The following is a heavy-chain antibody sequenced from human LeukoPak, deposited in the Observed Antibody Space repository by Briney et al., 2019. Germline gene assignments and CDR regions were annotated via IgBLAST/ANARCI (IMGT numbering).Heavy chain of an antibody. CDR2: IYQSGST. V-gene: IGHV4-38-2*02. CDR1: GYSISSAYY. Sequence: SETLSLTCTVSGYSISSAYYWGWIRQPPGKGLEWIGRIYQSGSTYYNPSLKSRVTISVDTSKNQFSLKLSSVTAADTAMYYCARGEAVANSFDYWGQGTLVIVSS. J-gene: IGHJ4*02. CDR3: ARGEAVANSFDY. D-gene: IGHD6-19*01.